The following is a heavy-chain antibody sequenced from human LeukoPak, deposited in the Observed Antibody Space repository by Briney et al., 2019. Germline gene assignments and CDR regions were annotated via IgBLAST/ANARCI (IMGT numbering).Heavy chain of an antibody. Sequence: ASVKVSCKASGYTFTGYYIHWVRQAPGQGLEWMGRINPYSGGTNSAQKFQGRVTMTWDTSVNTAYLELGSLRSDDTAVYYCARLDGTGRSQIMIDYWGQGTLVTVSS. CDR1: GYTFTGYY. J-gene: IGHJ4*02. CDR3: ARLDGTGRSQIMIDY. D-gene: IGHD1-14*01. CDR2: INPYSGGT. V-gene: IGHV1-2*06.